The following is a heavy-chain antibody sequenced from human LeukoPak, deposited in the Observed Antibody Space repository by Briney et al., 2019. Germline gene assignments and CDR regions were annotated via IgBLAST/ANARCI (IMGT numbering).Heavy chain of an antibody. CDR3: VRSPACSSGTCYPNWFDP. D-gene: IGHD2-15*01. V-gene: IGHV5-51*01. J-gene: IGHJ5*02. Sequence: GGSLEISCQGSGSIFTNNWIGWVRQVTGKGLEWMGITYPGDSNTRYSPSFQGQVTISAGKSISPAYLQWSSLKASDTAMYYCVRSPACSSGTCYPNWFDPWGQGTLVTVSS. CDR1: GSIFTNNW. CDR2: TYPGDSNT.